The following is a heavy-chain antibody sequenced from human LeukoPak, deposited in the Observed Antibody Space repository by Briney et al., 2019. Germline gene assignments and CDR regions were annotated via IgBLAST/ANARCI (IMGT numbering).Heavy chain of an antibody. Sequence: GGSLRLSCAASGFTFDDYGMSWVRQAPGKGLEWVSGVNWNGGERGYADSVKGRFTISRDNAKNSLYLQMNSLRAEDTAFYYCAREGGGAARRYFAYWGQGTLVTVSS. CDR2: VNWNGGER. CDR1: GFTFDDYG. V-gene: IGHV3-20*04. D-gene: IGHD6-6*01. CDR3: AREGGGAARRYFAY. J-gene: IGHJ4*02.